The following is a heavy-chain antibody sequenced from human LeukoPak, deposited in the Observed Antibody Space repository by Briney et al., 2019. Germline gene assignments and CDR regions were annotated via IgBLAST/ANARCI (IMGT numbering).Heavy chain of an antibody. V-gene: IGHV3-11*04. CDR2: ISSSGSTI. CDR1: GFPFRDYY. CDR3: ARDLGRYFDL. J-gene: IGHJ2*01. Sequence: PGGPLRPSCAPSGFPFRDYYMSWIRQAPGKGLECVSYISSSGSTIYYADSVKGRFTISRDNAKNSLYLRMNSLRAEDTAVYYCARDLGRYFDLWGRGTLVTVSS.